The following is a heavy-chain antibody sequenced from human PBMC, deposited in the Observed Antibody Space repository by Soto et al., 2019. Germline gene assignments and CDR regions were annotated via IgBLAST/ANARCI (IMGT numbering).Heavy chain of an antibody. Sequence: ASVKVSCKGSGGSFSSYAISWVRQAPGQGLEWMGGIIPIFGTANYAQKFQGRVTITADKSTSTAYMELSSLRSEDTAVYYCARDSRPLGYCSSTSCLHYYFDYWGQGTLVTVSS. J-gene: IGHJ4*02. CDR2: IIPIFGTA. CDR3: ARDSRPLGYCSSTSCLHYYFDY. CDR1: GGSFSSYA. V-gene: IGHV1-69*06. D-gene: IGHD2-2*01.